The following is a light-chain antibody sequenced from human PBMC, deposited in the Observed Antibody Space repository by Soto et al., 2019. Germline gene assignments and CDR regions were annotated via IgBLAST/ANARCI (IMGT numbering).Light chain of an antibody. Sequence: EIVMTQSPATLSVSPGERATLSCRASQSVSTNVVWHQQKPGQAPRVLIYGASARATGIPARFSGSGSGTEFTLTISSLQSEDLAVYYCHQYYDWPYTFGQGTKLEIK. CDR2: GAS. J-gene: IGKJ2*01. CDR1: QSVSTN. CDR3: HQYYDWPYT. V-gene: IGKV3D-15*01.